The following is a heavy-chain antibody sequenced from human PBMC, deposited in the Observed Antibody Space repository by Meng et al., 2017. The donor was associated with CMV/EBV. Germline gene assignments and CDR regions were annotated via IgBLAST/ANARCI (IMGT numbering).Heavy chain of an antibody. CDR2: INHSGST. CDR3: ARGRILDIVVVVAAKGDGMDV. V-gene: IGHV4-34*01. J-gene: IGHJ6*02. CDR1: GGSFSGYY. Sequence: SETLSLTCAVYGGSFSGYYWSWIRQPPGKGLEWIREINHSGSTNYNPSLKSRVTISVDTSKNQFSLKLSSVTAADTAVYYCARGRILDIVVVVAAKGDGMDVWGQGTTVTVSS. D-gene: IGHD2-15*01.